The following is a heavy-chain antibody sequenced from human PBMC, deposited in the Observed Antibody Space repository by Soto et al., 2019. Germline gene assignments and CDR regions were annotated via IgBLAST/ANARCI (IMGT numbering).Heavy chain of an antibody. CDR2: IYYSGST. D-gene: IGHD4-17*01. CDR3: ARGYYGDLPDS. CDR1: GDSISDYY. J-gene: IGHJ4*02. Sequence: QVQLQESGPGLVKPSETLSLTCTVSGDSISDYYWSWIRQPPGKGLEWIGYIYYSGSTSYNPSLKSRVTLSLDTSKNQFSLKLSSVTAADTAVYFCARGYYGDLPDSWGQGTLVTVSS. V-gene: IGHV4-59*01.